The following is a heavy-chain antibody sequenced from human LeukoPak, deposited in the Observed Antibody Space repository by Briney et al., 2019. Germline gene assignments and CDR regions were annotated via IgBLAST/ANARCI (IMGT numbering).Heavy chain of an antibody. Sequence: GASVKVSCKASGGTFSSYAISWVPQAPGQGLGWMGGISPIFGTADYAQKFQGRVTITADESTSTAYMELSSLRSEDTAVYYCGRVSGCSGYDRDYWGQGTLVTVSS. V-gene: IGHV1-69*01. D-gene: IGHD5-12*01. CDR1: GGTFSSYA. CDR3: GRVSGCSGYDRDY. J-gene: IGHJ4*02. CDR2: ISPIFGTA.